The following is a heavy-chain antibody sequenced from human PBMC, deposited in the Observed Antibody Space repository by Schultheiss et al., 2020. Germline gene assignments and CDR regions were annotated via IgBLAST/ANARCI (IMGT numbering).Heavy chain of an antibody. V-gene: IGHV3-21*01. J-gene: IGHJ6*03. D-gene: IGHD2-21*02. CDR3: ARAYCGGDCPYYYYYMDV. CDR2: ISSSSSYI. CDR1: GFTFSSYS. Sequence: GGSLRLSCAASGFTFSSYSMNWVRQAPGKGLEWVSSISSSSSYIYYADSVKGRFTISRDNAKNSLYLQMNSLRAEDTAVYYCARAYCGGDCPYYYYYMDVWGKGTTVTVYS.